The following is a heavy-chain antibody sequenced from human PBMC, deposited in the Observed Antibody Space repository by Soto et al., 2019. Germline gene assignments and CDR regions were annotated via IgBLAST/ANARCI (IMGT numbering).Heavy chain of an antibody. CDR3: ARLAAHPRAFDI. J-gene: IGHJ3*02. V-gene: IGHV4-39*01. Sequence: QLQLQESGPGLVKPSETLSLTCTVSGGSISSSSYYWGWIRQPPGKGLEWIGSIYYSGSTYYNPSLKSRVTISVDTSKNQFSLKLSSVTAADTAVYYCARLAAHPRAFDIWGQGTMVTVSS. CDR1: GGSISSSSYY. D-gene: IGHD6-25*01. CDR2: IYYSGST.